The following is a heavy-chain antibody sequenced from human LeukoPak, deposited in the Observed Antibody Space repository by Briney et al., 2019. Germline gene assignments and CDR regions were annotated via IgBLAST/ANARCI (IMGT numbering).Heavy chain of an antibody. CDR2: VTGSGAST. V-gene: IGHV3-23*01. J-gene: IGHJ4*02. CDR1: GFPFSSYS. D-gene: IGHD6-19*01. CDR3: ARRSRESSGWFDY. Sequence: PGGSLRLSFAASGFPFSSYSMSWVRQAPGRGLEGVSAVTGSGASTDYAYAVRSRITTTRDNSMNTLFLEMSSLSAEDTAFYYCARRSRESSGWFDYWGQGTLATVSS.